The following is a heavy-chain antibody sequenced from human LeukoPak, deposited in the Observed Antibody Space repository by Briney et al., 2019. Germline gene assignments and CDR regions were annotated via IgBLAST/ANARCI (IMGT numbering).Heavy chain of an antibody. J-gene: IGHJ4*02. V-gene: IGHV3-48*04. CDR1: GFPFSSYG. CDR3: ARDRAVANIGQLSPFHY. Sequence: PGGSLRLSCAASGFPFSSYGMHWVRQAPGKGLEWLSFITNNGNSIYYADSVRGRFTISRDDAKNSLYLQINSLRAGDTAVYYCARDRAVANIGQLSPFHYCGQGTLVTVSS. D-gene: IGHD6-19*01. CDR2: ITNNGNSI.